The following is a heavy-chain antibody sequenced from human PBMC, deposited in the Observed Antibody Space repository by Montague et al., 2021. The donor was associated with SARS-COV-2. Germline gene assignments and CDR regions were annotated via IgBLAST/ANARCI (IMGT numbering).Heavy chain of an antibody. Sequence: SLRLSCEASGFTFSSYAMHWVRQAPGKRLEWVAVISYDGSNKYYSDSXKGRFTISRDNSKNTLYLQMNSLRAEDTAVYYCARDNYDYVWGSYRYIYWGQGTLVTVSS. CDR2: ISYDGSNK. CDR1: GFTFSSYA. D-gene: IGHD3-16*02. J-gene: IGHJ4*02. V-gene: IGHV3-30*04. CDR3: ARDNYDYVWGSYRYIY.